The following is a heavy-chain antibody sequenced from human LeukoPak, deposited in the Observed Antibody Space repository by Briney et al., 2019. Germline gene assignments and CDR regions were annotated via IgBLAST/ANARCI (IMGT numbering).Heavy chain of an antibody. J-gene: IGHJ4*02. CDR2: INPNSGDT. CDR1: GYTFTGYY. D-gene: IGHD3-22*01. V-gene: IGHV1-2*02. Sequence: ASVKVSCKASGYTFTGYYMHWLRQAPGQGLEWMGWINPNSGDTNYAQKFQGRVTMTRDTSISTAYMELSRLRSDDTAVYYCATQVYYYDSSGYYESYYFDYWGQGTLVTVSS. CDR3: ATQVYYYDSSGYYESYYFDY.